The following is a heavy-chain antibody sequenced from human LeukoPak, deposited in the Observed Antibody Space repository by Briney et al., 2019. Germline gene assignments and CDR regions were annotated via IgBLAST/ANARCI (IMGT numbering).Heavy chain of an antibody. D-gene: IGHD3-22*01. J-gene: IGHJ2*01. CDR3: ARGTMVVNTIAWYFEF. CDR1: VFIFSIYA. V-gene: IGHV3-64*02. Sequence: GGSLRLSCAASVFIFSIYAMHWVRHAPGKGLEYVLSKSREGSTTYHGVCVEGSFTVYRENSKNAVDLQMDSLRIEDMAVYYCARGTMVVNTIAWYFEFWGRGTLVTVSS. CDR2: KSREGSTT.